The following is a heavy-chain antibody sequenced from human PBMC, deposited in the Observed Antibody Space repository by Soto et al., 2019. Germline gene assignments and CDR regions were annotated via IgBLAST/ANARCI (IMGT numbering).Heavy chain of an antibody. CDR1: GFTSSTYA. D-gene: IGHD2-21*01. J-gene: IGHJ4*02. V-gene: IGHV3-30-3*01. CDR3: ARQIVVVRYFDY. Sequence: QVQLVESGGGVVQPGRSLRLSCVASGFTSSTYAIHWVRQAPGKGLEWVAVISYDGSNKYYADSVKGRFTISRDNSKNTLYLQMNSLRAEDTAVYYCARQIVVVRYFDYWGQGTLVTVSS. CDR2: ISYDGSNK.